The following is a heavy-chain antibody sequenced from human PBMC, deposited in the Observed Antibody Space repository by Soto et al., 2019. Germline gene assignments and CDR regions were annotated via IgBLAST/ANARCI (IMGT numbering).Heavy chain of an antibody. J-gene: IGHJ4*02. CDR3: ARGVEISSYYFDY. CDR2: IYESGST. CDR1: GGSISYYY. V-gene: IGHV4-59*01. Sequence: PSETLSLTCTLSGGSISYYYWTWIRQPPGKGLEWIGYIYESGSTKYNPSLKSRVTISIDTSKNQLSLKLSSVTAADTAVYYCARGVEISSYYFDYWGRGILVTVSS.